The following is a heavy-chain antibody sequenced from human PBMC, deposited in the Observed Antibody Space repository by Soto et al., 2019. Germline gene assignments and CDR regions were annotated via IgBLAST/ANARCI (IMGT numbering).Heavy chain of an antibody. Sequence: GPLRLSCAASGLSFSSYAIHVVRQAPGTGLDRVAVISFSGTNRHYADSVKDPLTISSDNSKNTAYLHMVSLRPEDTSVYYCAREKRTRDATGGSFDVWGQGTMGTVSS. J-gene: IGHJ3*01. D-gene: IGHD2-8*01. CDR3: AREKRTRDATGGSFDV. CDR1: GLSFSSYA. CDR2: ISFSGTNR. V-gene: IGHV3-30*04.